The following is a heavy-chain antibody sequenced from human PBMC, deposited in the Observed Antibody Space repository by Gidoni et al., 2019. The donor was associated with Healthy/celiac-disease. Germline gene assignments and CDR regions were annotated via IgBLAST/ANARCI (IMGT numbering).Heavy chain of an antibody. CDR1: GFTFDDYA. CDR3: AKDGPGTRGTDRDY. D-gene: IGHD6-13*01. CDR2: ISWNSGSI. Sequence: EVQLVESGGGLVQPGRSLRLSCAASGFTFDDYAMHWVRQAPGKGLEWVSGISWNSGSIGYADSVKGRFTISRDNAKNSLYLQMNSLRAEDTALYYCAKDGPGTRGTDRDYWGQGTLVTVSS. V-gene: IGHV3-9*01. J-gene: IGHJ4*02.